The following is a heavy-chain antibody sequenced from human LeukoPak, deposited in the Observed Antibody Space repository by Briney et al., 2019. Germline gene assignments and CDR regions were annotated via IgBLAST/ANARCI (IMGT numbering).Heavy chain of an antibody. CDR1: GFTFSGSA. CDR2: IRSKANSYAT. Sequence: GGSLRLSCAASGFTFSGSAMHWVRQASGEGLEWVGRIRSKANSYATAYAASVKGRFTISRDDSKNTAYLQMNSLKTEDTAVYYCTRSRSYYDSSGYSLDAFDIWGQGTMVTVSS. J-gene: IGHJ3*02. D-gene: IGHD3-22*01. CDR3: TRSRSYYDSSGYSLDAFDI. V-gene: IGHV3-73*01.